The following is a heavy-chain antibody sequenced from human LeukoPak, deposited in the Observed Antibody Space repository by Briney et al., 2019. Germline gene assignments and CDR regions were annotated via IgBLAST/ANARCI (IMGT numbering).Heavy chain of an antibody. J-gene: IGHJ4*02. CDR2: ILTSGSI. V-gene: IGHV4-4*07. CDR3: ARGGPYDNSGYYYFDY. Sequence: SETLSLTCTVSGVPISGYYWSWIRQPAGKGLEWIGRILTSGSINYNPSLKSRVTMSVDTSKSQFSLNLTSVTAADTAVYYCARGGPYDNSGYYYFDYWGQGNLVTVSS. CDR1: GVPISGYY. D-gene: IGHD3-22*01.